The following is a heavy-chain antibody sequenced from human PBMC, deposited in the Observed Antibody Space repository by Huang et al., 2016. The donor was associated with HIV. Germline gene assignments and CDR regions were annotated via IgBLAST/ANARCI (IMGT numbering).Heavy chain of an antibody. Sequence: QLQLQESGPGLVKPSETLSLTCTVSGGSIRSDNYYWGWIRQPPGKGREWIGSIYYSGSTYYNRSLKSRVTITVDTSKNQFSLKMRCGTAADTAVYYCARLPGSITMIRGVITDPYWGQGTLVTVSS. J-gene: IGHJ4*02. CDR3: ARLPGSITMIRGVITDPY. D-gene: IGHD3-10*01. V-gene: IGHV4-39*01. CDR2: IYYSGST. CDR1: GGSIRSDNYY.